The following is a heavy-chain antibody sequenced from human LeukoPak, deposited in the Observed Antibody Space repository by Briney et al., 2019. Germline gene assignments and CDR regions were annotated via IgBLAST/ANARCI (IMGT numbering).Heavy chain of an antibody. Sequence: PGGSLRLSCAASGFTFSSYAMHWVRQAPGKGLEWVAVISYDGSNKYYADSVKGRFTISRDNSKNTLYLQMNSLRAEDTAVYYCARDRLAAAPDYWGQGTLVTVSS. D-gene: IGHD6-13*01. CDR3: ARDRLAAAPDY. V-gene: IGHV3-30*04. CDR2: ISYDGSNK. J-gene: IGHJ4*02. CDR1: GFTFSSYA.